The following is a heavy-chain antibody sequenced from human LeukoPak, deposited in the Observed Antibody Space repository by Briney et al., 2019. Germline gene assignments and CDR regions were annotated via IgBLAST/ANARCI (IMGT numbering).Heavy chain of an antibody. CDR1: GFTVSSYW. D-gene: IGHD6-25*01. CDR3: ARGPPWYFDL. J-gene: IGHJ2*01. Sequence: SGGSLRLSCAASGFTVSSYWMQWVRQAPGKGRVWGSRINGDGSSTAYADSVKGRFTISRDNDKNTLYLQMNSLPAEDTAVYYCARGPPWYFDLWGRGTLVTVSS. CDR2: INGDGSST. V-gene: IGHV3-74*01.